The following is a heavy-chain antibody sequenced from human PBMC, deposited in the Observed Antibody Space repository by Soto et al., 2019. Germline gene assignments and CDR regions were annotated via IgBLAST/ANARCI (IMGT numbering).Heavy chain of an antibody. D-gene: IGHD3-10*01. CDR2: INPNSGGT. J-gene: IGHJ6*02. CDR3: ARDYGSGSYDHYGMDV. Sequence: SVKVSCKASGYTFTGYYMHWVRQAPGQGLEWMGWINPNSGGTNYAQKFQGRVTMTRDTSISTAYMELSRLRSDDTAVYYCARDYGSGSYDHYGMDVWGQGTTVTVSS. CDR1: GYTFTGYY. V-gene: IGHV1-2*02.